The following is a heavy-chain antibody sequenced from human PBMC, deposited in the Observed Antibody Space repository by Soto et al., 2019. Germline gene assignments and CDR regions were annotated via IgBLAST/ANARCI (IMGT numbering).Heavy chain of an antibody. Sequence: SVKLSCTDSGGTFSSYAISCVRQAPGQGLEWMGGTIPIFGTANYAQKFQGRVTITADESTSTAYMELSSLRSEDTAVYYCARVSSGWYQGSYFDYWGQGTLVTVSS. V-gene: IGHV1-69*13. CDR3: ARVSSGWYQGSYFDY. D-gene: IGHD6-19*01. CDR2: TIPIFGTA. J-gene: IGHJ4*02. CDR1: GGTFSSYA.